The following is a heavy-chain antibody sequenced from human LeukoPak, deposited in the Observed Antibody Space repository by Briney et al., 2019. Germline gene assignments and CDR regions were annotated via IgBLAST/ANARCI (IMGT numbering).Heavy chain of an antibody. Sequence: GGSLRLSCAASGFTFSSNYMSWVRQAPGKGLEWVSVIYSGGSTYYADSVKGRFTISRDNSKNTLYLQMNSLRAEDTAVYYCARDGRLSDFDYWGQGTLVTVSS. CDR1: GFTFSSNY. V-gene: IGHV3-53*01. CDR2: IYSGGST. J-gene: IGHJ4*02. CDR3: ARDGRLSDFDY. D-gene: IGHD2/OR15-2a*01.